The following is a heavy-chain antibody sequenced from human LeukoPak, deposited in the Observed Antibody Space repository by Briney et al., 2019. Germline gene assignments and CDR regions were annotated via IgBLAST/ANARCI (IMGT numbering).Heavy chain of an antibody. D-gene: IGHD3-10*01. V-gene: IGHV1-2*02. CDR3: ARDSILLWFRELWDAFDI. J-gene: IGHJ3*02. CDR1: GYTFTAYY. CDR2: INSNSRGT. Sequence: ASFKVSCKASGYTFTAYYMHCGRQAPGQGLEWMGWINSNSRGTNYAQKFQGRVTMNRATSTRTAYMELGRLRSDDTAVYYCARDSILLWFRELWDAFDIWGQETMVTVSS.